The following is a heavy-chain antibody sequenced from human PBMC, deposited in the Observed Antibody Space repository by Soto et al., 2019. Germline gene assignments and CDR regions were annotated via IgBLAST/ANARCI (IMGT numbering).Heavy chain of an antibody. CDR1: GDSVSSNSAA. V-gene: IGHV6-1*01. CDR3: ARDKHGSANRGIGFDR. Sequence: QVQLQQSGPGLVKPSQTLSLTCAISGDSVSSNSAAWNWIRQSPLRGLEWLGRTYYRSKWYTNYAVSVTGRITLNPDTATDQFSLQLDCVTPEDTAVYYCARDKHGSANRGIGFDRWGEGTLVTVSS. CDR2: TYYRSKWYT. D-gene: IGHD2-21*01. J-gene: IGHJ5*02.